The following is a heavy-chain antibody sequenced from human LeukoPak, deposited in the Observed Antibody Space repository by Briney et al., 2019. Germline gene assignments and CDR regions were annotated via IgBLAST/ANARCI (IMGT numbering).Heavy chain of an antibody. D-gene: IGHD3-10*01. CDR3: ASVTESYGSGRRHNCYYCSYIVV. V-gene: IGHV4-59*01. CDR1: GGSISSYY. Sequence: SETLSLTCTVSGGSISSYYWSWVRQPPGKGLEWIGFVYYTGSTNYNPYLKSRGTTSVEKTKNKISLKLRSVTAADTAVYYCASVTESYGSGRRHNCYYCSYIVVWGKGTTVTISS. CDR2: VYYTGST. J-gene: IGHJ6*03.